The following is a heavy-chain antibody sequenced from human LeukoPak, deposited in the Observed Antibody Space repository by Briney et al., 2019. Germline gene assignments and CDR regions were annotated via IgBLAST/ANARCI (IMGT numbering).Heavy chain of an antibody. CDR2: INTNTGNP. J-gene: IGHJ3*02. Sequence: GASVKVSCKASGYTFTSYAMNWVREAPGQGLEWMGWINTNTGNPTYAQGFTGRFVFSLDTSVSTAYLQISSLKAEDTAVYYCARFSSGSVQEAFDIWGQGTMVTVSS. CDR1: GYTFTSYA. D-gene: IGHD3-10*01. V-gene: IGHV7-4-1*02. CDR3: ARFSSGSVQEAFDI.